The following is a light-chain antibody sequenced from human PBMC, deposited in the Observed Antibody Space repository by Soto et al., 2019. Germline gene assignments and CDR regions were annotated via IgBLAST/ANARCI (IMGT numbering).Light chain of an antibody. CDR1: SSDVGAYDY. J-gene: IGLJ2*01. Sequence: QSVLTQPPSASGSPGQSVTISCTGTSSDVGAYDYVSWYQQHPDKAPKLMIYEVSKRPSGVPDRFSGSKSGNTASLTVSGLQADDEADYYCSSFAGSNTDVVFGGGTKVTVL. CDR3: SSFAGSNTDVV. V-gene: IGLV2-8*01. CDR2: EVS.